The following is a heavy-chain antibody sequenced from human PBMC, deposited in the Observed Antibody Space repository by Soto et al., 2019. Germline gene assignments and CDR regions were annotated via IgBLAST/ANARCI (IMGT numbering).Heavy chain of an antibody. CDR3: AREDRSYYYYYGMDV. CDR2: ISSSSSYI. D-gene: IGHD1-26*01. J-gene: IGHJ6*02. V-gene: IGHV3-21*01. Sequence: GSLRLSCAASGFTFSSYSMNWVRQAPGKGLEWVSSISSSSSYIYYADSVKGRFTISRDNAKNSLYLQMNSLRAEGTAVYYCAREDRSYYYYYGMDVWGQGTTVTVSS. CDR1: GFTFSSYS.